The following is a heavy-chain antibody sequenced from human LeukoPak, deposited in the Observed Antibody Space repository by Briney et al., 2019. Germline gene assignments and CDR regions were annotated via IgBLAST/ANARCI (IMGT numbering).Heavy chain of an antibody. Sequence: GASVKVSCKASGYTFNTYGISWVRQAPGQGLEWMGWIGTENAYTIYAEKFQGRVTLTTDTSTTTVHMELRGLRSDDTAVYYCARDRERGFDYWGQGSLVTVSS. CDR3: ARDRERGFDY. CDR2: IGTENAYT. J-gene: IGHJ4*02. CDR1: GYTFNTYG. D-gene: IGHD5-24*01. V-gene: IGHV1-18*01.